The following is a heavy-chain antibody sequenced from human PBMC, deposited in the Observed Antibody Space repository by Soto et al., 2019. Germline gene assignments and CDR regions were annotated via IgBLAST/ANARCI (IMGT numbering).Heavy chain of an antibody. CDR3: ARDPVVVVAATPKTRWFDP. CDR2: ISAYNGNT. CDR1: GYTFTSYG. V-gene: IGHV1-18*01. J-gene: IGHJ5*02. Sequence: QVQLVQSGAEVKKPGASVKVSCKASGYTFTSYGISWVRQAPGQGLEWMGWISAYNGNTNYAQKLQGRVTMTTDTSXSXAXXELRSLRSDDTAVYYCARDPVVVVAATPKTRWFDPWGQGTLVTVSS. D-gene: IGHD2-15*01.